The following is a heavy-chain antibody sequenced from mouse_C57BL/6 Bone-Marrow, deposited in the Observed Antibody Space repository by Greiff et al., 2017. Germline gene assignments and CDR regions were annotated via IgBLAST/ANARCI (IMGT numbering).Heavy chain of an antibody. D-gene: IGHD4-1*01. Sequence: VQLQQPGAELVKPGASVKMSCKASGYTFTSYWITWVKQRPGQGLEWIGDIYPGSGSTNYNEKFKSKATLTVDTSSSTAYMQLSSLTSEDSAVYYCARRLGPLWYAMDYWGQGASGTVST. CDR2: IYPGSGST. J-gene: IGHJ4*01. V-gene: IGHV1-55*01. CDR3: ARRLGPLWYAMDY. CDR1: GYTFTSYW.